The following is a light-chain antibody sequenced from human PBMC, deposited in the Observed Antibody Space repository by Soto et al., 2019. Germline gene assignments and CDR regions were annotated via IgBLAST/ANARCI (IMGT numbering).Light chain of an antibody. CDR3: QQYGSSPGT. CDR1: QRVSSTF. CDR2: AAS. J-gene: IGKJ1*01. V-gene: IGKV3-20*01. Sequence: EIVLTQSPGTLSLSPGERATLSCRASQRVSSTFLAWYQQKPGQAPRLLIHAASSRAIGIPDRFSGSGSGTDFTLTISRLEPEDFSVYYCQQYGSSPGTFGQGTKVEIK.